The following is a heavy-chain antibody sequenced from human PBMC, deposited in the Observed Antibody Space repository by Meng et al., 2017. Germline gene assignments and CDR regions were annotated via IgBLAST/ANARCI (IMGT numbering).Heavy chain of an antibody. D-gene: IGHD6-19*01. V-gene: IGHV1-18*01. Sequence: ASVKVSCKASGYTFTSYGISWVRQAPGQGLEWMGWISAYNGNTNYAQKLQGRVTMATDTSTSTAYMELRSLRSDDTAVYYCARYSSGWYGDYFDYWGQGTLVTVSS. CDR1: GYTFTSYG. J-gene: IGHJ4*02. CDR2: ISAYNGNT. CDR3: ARYSSGWYGDYFDY.